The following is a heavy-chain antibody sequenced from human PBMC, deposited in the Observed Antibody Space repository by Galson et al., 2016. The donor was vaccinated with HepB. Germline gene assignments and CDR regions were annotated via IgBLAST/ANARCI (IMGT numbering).Heavy chain of an antibody. Sequence: TLSLTCTVSGGSISRGGYYWSWIRQHPGKGLEWIGYIYYSGSTSYNPSLKSRVTISVDTSKRQFSLKLSSVTAADTAAYYCAIEALSGGVNGFDPWGQGTLVTVSS. D-gene: IGHD2-15*01. CDR3: AIEALSGGVNGFDP. CDR2: IYYSGST. V-gene: IGHV4-31*03. J-gene: IGHJ5*02. CDR1: GGSISRGGYY.